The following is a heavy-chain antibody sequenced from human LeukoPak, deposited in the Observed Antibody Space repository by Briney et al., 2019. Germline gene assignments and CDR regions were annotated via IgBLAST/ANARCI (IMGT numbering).Heavy chain of an antibody. CDR3: ARDYSGSQELDY. CDR2: IYYSGST. Sequence: PSETLSLTCTVSGGSISSYYWSWIRQPPGKGLEWIGYIYYSGSTNYNPSLKSRVTMSVDTSKNQFSLKLSSVTAADTAVYYCARDYSGSQELDYWGQGTLVTVSS. CDR1: GGSISSYY. J-gene: IGHJ4*02. D-gene: IGHD5-12*01. V-gene: IGHV4-59*12.